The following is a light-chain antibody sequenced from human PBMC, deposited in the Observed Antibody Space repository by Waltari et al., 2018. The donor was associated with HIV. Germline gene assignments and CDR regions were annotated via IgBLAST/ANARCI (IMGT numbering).Light chain of an antibody. CDR2: STN. CDR1: SGSVSTTYY. J-gene: IGLJ3*02. Sequence: QTVVTQEPSFSVSPGGTVTPTCGLSSGSVSTTYYPSGYQQTPGHAPRTLIYSTNTRSSGVPDRFSGSILGNKAALTITGAQADDESDYYCVLYMGSGLRVFGGGTKLTVL. CDR3: VLYMGSGLRV. V-gene: IGLV8-61*01.